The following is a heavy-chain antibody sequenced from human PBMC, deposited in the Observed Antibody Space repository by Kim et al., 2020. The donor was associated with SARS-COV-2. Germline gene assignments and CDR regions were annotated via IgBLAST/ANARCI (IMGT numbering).Heavy chain of an antibody. J-gene: IGHJ4*02. Sequence: SETLSLTCTVSGGSISSYYWSWIRQPPGKGLEWIGYIYYSGSTNYNPSLKSRVTISVDTSKNQFSLKLSSVTAADTAVYYCARVVGVGRYFDWSHSYYFDYWGQGTLVTVSS. V-gene: IGHV4-59*13. CDR3: ARVVGVGRYFDWSHSYYFDY. CDR2: IYYSGST. CDR1: GGSISSYY. D-gene: IGHD3-9*01.